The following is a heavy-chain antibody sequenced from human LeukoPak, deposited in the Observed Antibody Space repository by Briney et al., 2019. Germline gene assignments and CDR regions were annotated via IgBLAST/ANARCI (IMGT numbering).Heavy chain of an antibody. CDR1: GFTFSGYA. CDR2: LSGSGIYT. Sequence: GGSLRLSCAASGFTFSGYAMSWVRQAPGKGPEWVSALSGSGIYTYYADSVKGRFTISRDNAKNSLYLQMNSLRAEDTAVYYCARGDLWFGELFFWVDYWGQGTLVTVSS. J-gene: IGHJ4*02. D-gene: IGHD3-10*01. V-gene: IGHV3-21*01. CDR3: ARGDLWFGELFFWVDY.